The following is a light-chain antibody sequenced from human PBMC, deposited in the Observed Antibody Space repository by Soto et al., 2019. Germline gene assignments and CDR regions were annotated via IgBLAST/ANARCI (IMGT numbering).Light chain of an antibody. V-gene: IGLV1-51*01. J-gene: IGLJ2*01. CDR1: NSNIANNY. CDR3: GTWDSGLSGGV. Sequence: QSVFTQPPSVSAAPGQKGTISCSGSNSNIANNYVSWYQQLPGTAPKLLIYDNDKRPSGIPDRFSGSTSGTSATLGITGLQTGDEADYYCGTWDSGLSGGVFGGGTKLTVL. CDR2: DND.